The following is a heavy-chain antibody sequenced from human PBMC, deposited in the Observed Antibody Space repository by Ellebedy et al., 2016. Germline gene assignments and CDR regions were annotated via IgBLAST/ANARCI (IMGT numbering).Heavy chain of an antibody. Sequence: SQTLSLTCAVYGGSFSGYYWIWIRQPPGKGLEWIGEIIRGGSTNYNPSLKSRVTISVDTSKNQFSLKVKSVTAADTAVYYCARGEYTYGRKRLDSWGQGTLVSVSS. J-gene: IGHJ4*02. CDR3: ARGEYTYGRKRLDS. CDR2: IIRGGST. CDR1: GGSFSGYY. V-gene: IGHV4-34*12. D-gene: IGHD5-18*01.